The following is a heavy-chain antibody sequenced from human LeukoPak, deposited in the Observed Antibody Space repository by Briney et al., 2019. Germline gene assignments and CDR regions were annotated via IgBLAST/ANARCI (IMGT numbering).Heavy chain of an antibody. Sequence: PGGSLRLSCVPSGFSFRRYAMNWVRQAPGRGLEWVAVISGPGPSTVYADSVKGRFTISRDNSKNTLFLQLDSLRVEDTAIYYCAKEEMPHAFDLWGQGTMVTVSS. V-gene: IGHV3-23*01. J-gene: IGHJ3*01. D-gene: IGHD5-24*01. CDR3: AKEEMPHAFDL. CDR1: GFSFRRYA. CDR2: ISGPGPST.